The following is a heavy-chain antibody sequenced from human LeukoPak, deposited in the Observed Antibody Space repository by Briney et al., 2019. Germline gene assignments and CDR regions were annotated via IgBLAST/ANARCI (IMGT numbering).Heavy chain of an antibody. D-gene: IGHD1-26*01. CDR2: IIPIFGTA. V-gene: IGHV1-69*13. Sequence: ASVKVSCKASGGTFSSYAISWVRQAPGQGLEWMGGIIPIFGTANYAQKFQGRVTITADESTSTAYMELSSLRSEDTAVYYCARRWELPTSDAFDIWGQGTMVTVSS. J-gene: IGHJ3*02. CDR3: ARRWELPTSDAFDI. CDR1: GGTFSSYA.